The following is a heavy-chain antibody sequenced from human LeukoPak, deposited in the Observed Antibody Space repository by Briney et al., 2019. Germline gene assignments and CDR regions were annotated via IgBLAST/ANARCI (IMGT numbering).Heavy chain of an antibody. D-gene: IGHD3-22*01. CDR3: ARGLYYDSNADDY. Sequence: ASVKVSCKASGGTFSSYAISWVRQAPGQGLEWMGGIIPIFGTASYAQKFQGRVTITADESTSTAYMELSSLRSEDTAVYYCARGLYYDSNADDYWGQGTLVTVSS. V-gene: IGHV1-69*13. CDR2: IIPIFGTA. CDR1: GGTFSSYA. J-gene: IGHJ4*02.